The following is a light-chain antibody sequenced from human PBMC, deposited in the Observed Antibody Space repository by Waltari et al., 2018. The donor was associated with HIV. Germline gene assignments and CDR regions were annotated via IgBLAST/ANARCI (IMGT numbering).Light chain of an antibody. J-gene: IGLJ3*02. Sequence: SAVTQPASVSGLPGQSITLSCSAADSAFGLYNFVSWYQQPPGNLPRLILYDVDSRASGISARFSGSKSGHTASLNISGLRAEDEADYYCASFTGDNSLLFGGGTKVTVL. V-gene: IGLV2-14*03. CDR3: ASFTGDNSLL. CDR1: DSAFGLYNF. CDR2: DVD.